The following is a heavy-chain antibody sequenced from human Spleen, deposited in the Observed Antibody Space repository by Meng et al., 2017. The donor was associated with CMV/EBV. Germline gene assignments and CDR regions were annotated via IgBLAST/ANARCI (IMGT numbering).Heavy chain of an antibody. CDR3: ARSWQQLVLIDY. CDR2: IYTSGST. V-gene: IGHV4-59*10. Sequence: QGQLQQWGAGLLKPSETLSLTCAVYGGSFSGYYWSWIRQPPGKGLEWIGRIYTSGSTNYNPSLKSRVTISVDTSKNQFSLKLSSVTAADTAVYYCARSWQQLVLIDYWGQGTLVTVSS. D-gene: IGHD6-13*01. CDR1: GGSFSGYY. J-gene: IGHJ4*02.